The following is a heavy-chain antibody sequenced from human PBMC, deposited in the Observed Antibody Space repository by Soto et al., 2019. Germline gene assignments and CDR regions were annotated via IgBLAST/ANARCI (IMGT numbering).Heavy chain of an antibody. D-gene: IGHD5-12*01. CDR3: ASLREYSGYDPAGFDY. CDR1: GGSISSGGYY. V-gene: IGHV4-31*03. J-gene: IGHJ4*02. CDR2: IYYSGST. Sequence: SETLSLTCTVSGGSISSGGYYWSWIRQHPGKGLEWIGYIYYSGSTYYNPSLKSRVTISVDTSKNQFSLKLSSVTAADTAVYYCASLREYSGYDPAGFDYWGQGTLVTVSS.